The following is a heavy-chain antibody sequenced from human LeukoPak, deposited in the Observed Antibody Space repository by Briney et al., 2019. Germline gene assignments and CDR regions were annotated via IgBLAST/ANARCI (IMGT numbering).Heavy chain of an antibody. CDR2: ISGSGSNT. V-gene: IGHV3-23*01. J-gene: IGHJ4*02. D-gene: IGHD6-13*01. CDR3: AKDGGSWYQDFDS. Sequence: PGGSLRLSCAASGFIFSNSAMNWVRQVPGKGLEWVSAISGSGSNTLYADSVRGRFTISRDNSKNTLQLQMNSLRAEDTAVYYCAKDGGSWYQDFDSWGQGTLVSVSS. CDR1: GFIFSNSA.